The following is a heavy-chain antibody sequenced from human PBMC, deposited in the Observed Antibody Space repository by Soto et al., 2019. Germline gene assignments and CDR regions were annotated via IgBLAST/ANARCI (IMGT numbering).Heavy chain of an antibody. CDR2: ISGSGGST. Sequence: GGSLRLSCAASGFTFSSYAMSWVRQAPGKGLEWVSAISGSGGSTYYADSVKGRFTISRDNSKNTLYLQMNSLRAEDTAVYYCATAGGSGEYYFDYWGQGTLVTVSS. J-gene: IGHJ4*02. D-gene: IGHD1-1*01. CDR3: ATAGGSGEYYFDY. V-gene: IGHV3-23*01. CDR1: GFTFSSYA.